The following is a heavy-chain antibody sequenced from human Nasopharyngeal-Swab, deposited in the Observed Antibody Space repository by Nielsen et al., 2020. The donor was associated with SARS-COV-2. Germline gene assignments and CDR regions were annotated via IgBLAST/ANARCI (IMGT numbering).Heavy chain of an antibody. D-gene: IGHD3-3*01. CDR2: INAYKGIT. J-gene: IGHJ4*02. CDR3: ARVNLSGFFEWLSIQGLWEY. V-gene: IGHV1-18*01. CDR1: NYPFSSYG. Sequence: ASVKVSCKASNYPFSSYGFSWVRQAPGQGLEWMGWINAYKGITNYAQKFQGRVTMTTDTSTSTAYMELRSLRSDGTAVYYCARVNLSGFFEWLSIQGLWEYWGQGTLVTVSS.